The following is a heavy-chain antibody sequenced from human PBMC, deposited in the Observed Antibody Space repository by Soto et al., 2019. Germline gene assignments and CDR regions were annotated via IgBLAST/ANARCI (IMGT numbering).Heavy chain of an antibody. Sequence: QVQLVQSGVEVKKPGASVKVSCKASGYTFISHGISWVRQAPGQGLEWMGWISGKNGNTNYAQKLQGRVTLTTDTSTSTAYMELRSLISDDTAVYYCARVSSSFVVVPDYGMDVWGQGTTVTVSS. D-gene: IGHD2-15*01. CDR1: GYTFISHG. CDR3: ARVSSSFVVVPDYGMDV. J-gene: IGHJ6*02. V-gene: IGHV1-18*04. CDR2: ISGKNGNT.